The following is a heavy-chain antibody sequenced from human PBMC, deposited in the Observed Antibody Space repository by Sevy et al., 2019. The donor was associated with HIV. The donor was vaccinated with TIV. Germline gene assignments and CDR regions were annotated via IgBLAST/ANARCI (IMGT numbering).Heavy chain of an antibody. CDR3: ARDRGAGYSSSWYNFDI. D-gene: IGHD6-13*01. CDR1: GGSISSYY. V-gene: IGHV4-59*01. J-gene: IGHJ3*02. Sequence: SDTLSLTCTVSGGSISSYYWSWIRQPPGKGLEWIGYIYYSGSTNYNPSLKSRVTISVDTSKNQFSLKLSSVTAADTAVYYCARDRGAGYSSSWYNFDIWGQGTMVTVSS. CDR2: IYYSGST.